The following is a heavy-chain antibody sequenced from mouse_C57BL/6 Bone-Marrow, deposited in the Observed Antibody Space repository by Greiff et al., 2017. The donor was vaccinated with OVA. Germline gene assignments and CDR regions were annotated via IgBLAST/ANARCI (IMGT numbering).Heavy chain of an antibody. CDR3: ARPANGDAWFAY. Sequence: EVKLVESGRDLVKPGGSLKLSCAASGFTFSSYGMSWVRQTPDKRLEWVATISSGGSYTYYPDSVKGRFTISRDNAKNTLYLQMSSLKSEDTAMYYCARPANGDAWFAYWGQGTLVTVSA. CDR1: GFTFSSYG. J-gene: IGHJ3*01. V-gene: IGHV5-6*01. D-gene: IGHD4-1*01. CDR2: ISSGGSYT.